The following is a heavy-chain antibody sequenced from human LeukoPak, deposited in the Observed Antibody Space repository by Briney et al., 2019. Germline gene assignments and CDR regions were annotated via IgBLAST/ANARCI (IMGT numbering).Heavy chain of an antibody. Sequence: GGSLRPSCAPSGFTFDDYAMHWVRQAPGKGLEWVSLISGDGGSTYYADSVKGRFTISRDNSKNSLYLQMNSLRTEDTALYYCAKDIAVIQVVVAATLVYWGQGTLVTVSS. V-gene: IGHV3-43*02. D-gene: IGHD2-15*01. J-gene: IGHJ4*02. CDR3: AKDIAVIQVVVAATLVY. CDR1: GFTFDDYA. CDR2: ISGDGGST.